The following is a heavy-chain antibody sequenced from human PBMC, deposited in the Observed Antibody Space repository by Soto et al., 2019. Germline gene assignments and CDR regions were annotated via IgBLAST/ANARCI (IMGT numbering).Heavy chain of an antibody. CDR1: GFTFSDYA. D-gene: IGHD1-1*01. CDR3: AKTFGSNWLLDY. V-gene: IGHV3-23*01. J-gene: IGHJ4*02. CDR2: MSGSGGSI. Sequence: EVQLLESGGGLVQPGGSLRLSCAGSGFTFSDYAISWVRQAPGKGLEWVSAMSGSGGSIHYADFVKGRFTISRDNSKNTVYLQMSSLRGEDTAIYYCAKTFGSNWLLDYWGRGTLVTVSS.